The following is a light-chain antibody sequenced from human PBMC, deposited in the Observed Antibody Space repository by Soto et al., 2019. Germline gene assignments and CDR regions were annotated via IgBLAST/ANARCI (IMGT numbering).Light chain of an antibody. CDR1: QSISSY. Sequence: EVVLTQSPDTLSLPPGERATLSCRASQSISSYLAWYQQKPGQAPRLLIYDASIRATGIPARFSGSGSGTDFTLTISSLEPEDFAVYYCQQRSDWPSFGPGTKVDIK. J-gene: IGKJ3*01. CDR2: DAS. V-gene: IGKV3-11*01. CDR3: QQRSDWPS.